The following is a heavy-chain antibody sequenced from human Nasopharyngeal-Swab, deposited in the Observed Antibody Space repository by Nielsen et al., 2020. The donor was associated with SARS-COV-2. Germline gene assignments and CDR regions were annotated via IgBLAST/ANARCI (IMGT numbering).Heavy chain of an antibody. CDR3: ARDPEQQLVQGYYFDY. CDR1: GFTFSSYS. V-gene: IGHV3-21*01. J-gene: IGHJ4*02. Sequence: GESLKISCAASGFTFSSYSMNWVRQAPGKGLEWVSFISSSSSYIYYADSVKGRFTISRDNAKNSLYLQMNSLRAENTAVYYCARDPEQQLVQGYYFDYWGQGTLVTVSS. CDR2: ISSSSSYI. D-gene: IGHD6-13*01.